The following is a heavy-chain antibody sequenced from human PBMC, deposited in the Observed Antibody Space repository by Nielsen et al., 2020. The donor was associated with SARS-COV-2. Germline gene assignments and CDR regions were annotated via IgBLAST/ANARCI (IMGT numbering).Heavy chain of an antibody. J-gene: IGHJ4*02. Sequence: GESLKISCAASGFTFSDYYMSWIRQAPGKGLEWVSYISSSSSYTNYADSVKGRFTISRDNAKNSLYLQMNSLRAEDTAMYYCAREEAGLDYWGQGTLVTVSS. V-gene: IGHV3-11*05. CDR3: AREEAGLDY. D-gene: IGHD6-13*01. CDR2: ISSSSSYT. CDR1: GFTFSDYY.